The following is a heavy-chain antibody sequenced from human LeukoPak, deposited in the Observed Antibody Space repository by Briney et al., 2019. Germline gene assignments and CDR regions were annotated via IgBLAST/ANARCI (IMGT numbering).Heavy chain of an antibody. CDR2: IRYEGSNK. CDR1: GFTFSSYG. J-gene: IGHJ4*02. D-gene: IGHD2-2*01. V-gene: IGHV3-30*02. Sequence: PGGSLRLSCAASGFTFSSYGMHWVRQAPGKGLEWVAFIRYEGSNKYYADSVKGRFTISRDNSKNTLYLQMNSLRAEDTAVYYCAKDSVAVIVVVPAASDFDYWGQGTLVTVSS. CDR3: AKDSVAVIVVVPAASDFDY.